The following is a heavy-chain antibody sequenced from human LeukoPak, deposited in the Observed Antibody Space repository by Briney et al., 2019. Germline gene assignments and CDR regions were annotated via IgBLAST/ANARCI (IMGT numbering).Heavy chain of an antibody. J-gene: IGHJ4*02. CDR3: ATGATCYHCGDD. V-gene: IGHV1-18*01. D-gene: IGHD2-2*01. CDR2: IGANNGDT. CDR1: GYTFSSFG. Sequence: WASVKVSCKASGYTFSSFGISWVRQSPGQGLEWMGWIGANNGDTKYAERLQGRVTMTADTSTSTAYMELTSLRSDDTAVYYCATGATCYHCGDDWGQGTLITVSS.